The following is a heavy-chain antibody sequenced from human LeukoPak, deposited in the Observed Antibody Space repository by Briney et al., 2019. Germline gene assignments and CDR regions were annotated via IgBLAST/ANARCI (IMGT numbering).Heavy chain of an antibody. V-gene: IGHV4-31*03. CDR2: IYNSGRP. J-gene: IGHJ4*02. D-gene: IGHD2-15*01. CDR1: GGSVTSGGYY. CDR3: ARSEGYCSGGSCNTYFDY. Sequence: SETLSLTCSVSGGSVTSGGYYWSWIRQHPGKGLEWIGHIYNSGRPWYNPSLKSRVYISGDTSKNQFSLNLTSVSAADTAVYYCARSEGYCSGGSCNTYFDYWGQGTLVTVSS.